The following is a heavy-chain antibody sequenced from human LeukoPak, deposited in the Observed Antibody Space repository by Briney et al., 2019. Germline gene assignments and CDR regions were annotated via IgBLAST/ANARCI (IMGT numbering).Heavy chain of an antibody. V-gene: IGHV3-23*01. CDR1: GFTVSSYA. Sequence: PGGALRLSSAASGFTVSSYAMGWVRQAPGKGVEGGAGIGGAGTTYYAASVNGRFTVYIDISRNTLYLQMNSLRAEDTAIYYCAKREWDSGGAFDIWGQGTVVTVSS. J-gene: IGHJ3*02. D-gene: IGHD1-26*01. CDR3: AKREWDSGGAFDI. CDR2: IGGAGTT.